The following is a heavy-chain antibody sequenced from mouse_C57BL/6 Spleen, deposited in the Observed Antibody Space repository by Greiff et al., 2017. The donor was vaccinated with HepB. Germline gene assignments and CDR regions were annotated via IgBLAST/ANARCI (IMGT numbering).Heavy chain of an antibody. CDR3: ARGRGDYDGAMDY. CDR1: GYTFTDYY. CDR2: IYPGSGNT. Sequence: QVQLQQSGAELVRPGASVKLSCKASGYTFTDYYINWVKQRPGQGLEWIARIYPGSGNTYYNEKFKGKATLTAEKSSSTAYMQLSSLTSEDSAVYFCARGRGDYDGAMDYRGQGTSVTVSS. V-gene: IGHV1-76*01. J-gene: IGHJ4*01. D-gene: IGHD2-4*01.